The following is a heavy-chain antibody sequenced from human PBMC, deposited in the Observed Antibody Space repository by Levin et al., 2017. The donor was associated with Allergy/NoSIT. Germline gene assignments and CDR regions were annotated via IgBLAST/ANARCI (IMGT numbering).Heavy chain of an antibody. J-gene: IGHJ4*02. CDR2: ISNDDSKK. CDR1: GFTFSTYA. CDR3: ARDGSSSGWTGLRRFDH. D-gene: IGHD6-19*01. Sequence: GGSLRLSCAASGFTFSTYAMHWVRQAPGKGLEWVAVISNDDSKKYYADSVKGRFTISRDNSKDTLYLQMNSLRAEDTAVYYCARDGSSSGWTGLRRFDHWGQGTLVTVSS. V-gene: IGHV3-30-3*01.